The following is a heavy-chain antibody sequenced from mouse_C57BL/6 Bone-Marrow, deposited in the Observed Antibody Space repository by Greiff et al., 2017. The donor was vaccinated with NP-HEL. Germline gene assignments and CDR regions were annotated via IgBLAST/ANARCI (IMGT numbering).Heavy chain of an antibody. V-gene: IGHV1-69*01. CDR1: GYTFTSYW. J-gene: IGHJ2*01. CDR3: ARRIFYYGPYFDY. Sequence: QVQLQQPGAELVMPGASVKLSCKASGYTFTSYWMHWVKQRPGQGLEWIGEIDPSDSYTKYNQKFKGKSTLTVDKSSSTAYMQLSSLTSEDSAVYYCARRIFYYGPYFDYWGQGTTLTVSS. D-gene: IGHD2-1*01. CDR2: IDPSDSYT.